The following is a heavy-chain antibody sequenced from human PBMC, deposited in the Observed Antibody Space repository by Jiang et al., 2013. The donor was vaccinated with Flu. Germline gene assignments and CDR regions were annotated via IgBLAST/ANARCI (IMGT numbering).Heavy chain of an antibody. CDR3: ARDLPGNDSSGWYYHGYFDY. D-gene: IGHD6-19*01. V-gene: IGHV1-18*04. J-gene: IGHJ4*02. CDR1: GYTFTSYG. CDR2: ISAYNGNT. Sequence: GAEVKKPGASVKVSCKASGYTFTSYGISWVRQAPGQGLEWMGWISAYNGNTNYAQKLQGRVTMTTDTSTSTAYMELRSLRSDDTAVYYCARDLPGNDSSGWYYHGYFDYWGQGTLVTVSS.